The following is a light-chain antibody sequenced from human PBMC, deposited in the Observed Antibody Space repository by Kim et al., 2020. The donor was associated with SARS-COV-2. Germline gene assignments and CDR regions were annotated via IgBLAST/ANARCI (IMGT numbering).Light chain of an antibody. CDR2: EAS. CDR1: QHIYTR. V-gene: IGKV3-11*01. CDR3: QQRSDWQMT. J-gene: IGKJ5*01. Sequence: EIVLTQSPATLSLSPGERATLFCRASQHIYTRLAWYQQKLGQAPRLLIYEASDRATGIPARFSGSGSGTDFTLTISSLEPEDFAVYYCQQRSDWQMTFGQGTRLEIK.